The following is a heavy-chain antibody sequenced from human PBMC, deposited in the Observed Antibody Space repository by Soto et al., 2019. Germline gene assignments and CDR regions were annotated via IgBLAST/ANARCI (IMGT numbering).Heavy chain of an antibody. CDR1: GFTFSTYG. J-gene: IGHJ4*02. D-gene: IGHD6-13*01. Sequence: PGGSLRLSCAASGFTFSTYGMHWVRQAPGKGLEWVAVISYDGSNRYYADSVKGRFTISRDNSKNTLYLQMNSLRAEDTAVYYCAKELYNSSWYSGFDYWGQATLVTVSS. CDR3: AKELYNSSWYSGFDY. V-gene: IGHV3-30*18. CDR2: ISYDGSNR.